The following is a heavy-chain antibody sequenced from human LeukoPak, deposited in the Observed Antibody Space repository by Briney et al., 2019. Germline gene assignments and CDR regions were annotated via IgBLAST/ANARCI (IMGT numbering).Heavy chain of an antibody. V-gene: IGHV3-74*01. D-gene: IGHD3-22*01. CDR2: INSDGSST. J-gene: IGHJ3*02. Sequence: PGGSLRLSCAASGFTFSSYWMHWVRQAPGKGLVWVSRINSDGSSTSYADSVKGRFTISRDNAKNTLYLQMNSLRAEDTAVYYCARALQKYLPMISNAFDIWGQGTMVTVSS. CDR1: GFTFSSYW. CDR3: ARALQKYLPMISNAFDI.